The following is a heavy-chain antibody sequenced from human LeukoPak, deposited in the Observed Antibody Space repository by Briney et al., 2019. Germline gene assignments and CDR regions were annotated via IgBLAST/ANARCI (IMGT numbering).Heavy chain of an antibody. Sequence: SETLSLTCTVSGVSISSYYWSWIRQPPGKGLEWIGYIYYSGSTNYNPSLKSRVTISVDTSKNQFSLKLSSVTAADTAVYYCASHSPFNYYDSSGDAFDIWGQGTMVTVSS. CDR3: ASHSPFNYYDSSGDAFDI. V-gene: IGHV4-59*01. CDR2: IYYSGST. D-gene: IGHD3-22*01. CDR1: GVSISSYY. J-gene: IGHJ3*02.